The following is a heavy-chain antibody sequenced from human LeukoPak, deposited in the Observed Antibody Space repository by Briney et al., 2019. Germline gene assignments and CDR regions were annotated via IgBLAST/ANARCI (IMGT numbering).Heavy chain of an antibody. J-gene: IGHJ6*02. Sequence: GSSLRLSCAASGFTFRIYAMSWVRQAPGKGLEWVSGVSGSDASTFYADSVMGRFTISRDNSMNTLYLQMNNVRAEDAAIYFCARRGSEWSPYFYPMDVWGQGTTVTVSS. V-gene: IGHV3-23*01. CDR3: ARRGSEWSPYFYPMDV. D-gene: IGHD2/OR15-2a*01. CDR1: GFTFRIYA. CDR2: VSGSDAST.